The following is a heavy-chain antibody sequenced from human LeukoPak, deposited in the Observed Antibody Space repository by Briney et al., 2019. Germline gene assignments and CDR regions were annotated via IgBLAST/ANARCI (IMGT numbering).Heavy chain of an antibody. CDR2: IYYSGST. CDR1: GGSFSGYY. D-gene: IGHD3-22*01. V-gene: IGHV4-59*06. CDR3: ARGYYYDSSGPRTRYYYYYGMDV. J-gene: IGHJ6*02. Sequence: KTSETLSLTCAVYGGSFSGYYWSWIRQPPGKGLEWIGYIYYSGSTYYDPSLKSRVTISVDTSKNQFSLKLSSVTAADTAVYYCARGYYYDSSGPRTRYYYYYGMDVWGQGTTVTVSS.